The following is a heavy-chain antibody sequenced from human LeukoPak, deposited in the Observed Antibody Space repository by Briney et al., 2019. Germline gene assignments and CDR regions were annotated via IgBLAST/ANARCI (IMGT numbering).Heavy chain of an antibody. Sequence: NPSETLSLTCTVSGGSISSGDYYWSWIRQPPGKGLEWIGYIYYSGSTYYNPSLKSRVTISVDTSKNQFSLKLSSVTAADTAVYYCARPLMSLHSGYDRWGQGTLVTVSS. CDR3: ARPLMSLHSGYDR. D-gene: IGHD5-12*01. J-gene: IGHJ4*02. CDR1: GGSISSGDYY. CDR2: IYYSGST. V-gene: IGHV4-30-4*08.